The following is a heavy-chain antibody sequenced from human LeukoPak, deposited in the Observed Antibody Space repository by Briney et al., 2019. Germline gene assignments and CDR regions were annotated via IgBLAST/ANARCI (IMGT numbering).Heavy chain of an antibody. CDR1: GFTFSNYA. V-gene: IGHV3-23*01. CDR2: IGASGAGT. Sequence: GGSLRLSCAASGFTFSNYAMSWVRQAPGKGLEWISAIGASGAGTYYADSVKGRFTISKDKSKNTLFLQMDTLRAEDTAIYYCAKDEGSSVTGGYYFDSWGQGALVTVSS. D-gene: IGHD2-21*02. J-gene: IGHJ4*02. CDR3: AKDEGSSVTGGYYFDS.